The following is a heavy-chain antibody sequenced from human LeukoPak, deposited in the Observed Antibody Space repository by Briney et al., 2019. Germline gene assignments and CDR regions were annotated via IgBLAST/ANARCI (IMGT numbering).Heavy chain of an antibody. CDR2: IYYSGST. J-gene: IGHJ4*02. D-gene: IGHD1-20*01. CDR3: ARDRPRITGTTPTLYFDY. Sequence: SQTLSLTCTVSGGSISSGGYYWSWIRQHPGKGLEWIGYIYYSGSTYYNPSLKSRVTISVDTSKNQFSLKLSSVTAADTAVYYCARDRPRITGTTPTLYFDYWGQGTLVTVSS. CDR1: GGSISSGGYY. V-gene: IGHV4-31*03.